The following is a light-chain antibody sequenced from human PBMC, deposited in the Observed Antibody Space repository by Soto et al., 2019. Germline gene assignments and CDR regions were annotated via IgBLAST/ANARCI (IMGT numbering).Light chain of an antibody. CDR3: SSYTSSSTLEV. V-gene: IGLV2-14*01. CDR2: DVS. Sequence: QSALTQPASVSGSPGQSITISCTGTSSDVGGYNYVSWYQQHPGKAPKLMIYDVSNRPSGVSNRFSGSKSGNTASLTISGLQAEDEADYYCSSYTSSSTLEVFGNGTKVTV. J-gene: IGLJ1*01. CDR1: SSDVGGYNY.